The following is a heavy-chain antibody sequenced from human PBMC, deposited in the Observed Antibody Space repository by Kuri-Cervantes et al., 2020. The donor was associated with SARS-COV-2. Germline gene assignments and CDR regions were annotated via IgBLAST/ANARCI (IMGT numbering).Heavy chain of an antibody. D-gene: IGHD1-26*01. Sequence: SVKVSCKASGGTFSSYAISWVRQAPGQGLEWVGGIIPIFGTANYAQRFQGRVTITADESTSTAYMELSSLRSEAPAVYYCARKGGEVGATLYGMDVWGQGTTVTVSS. CDR1: GGTFSSYA. J-gene: IGHJ6*02. CDR3: ARKGGEVGATLYGMDV. V-gene: IGHV1-69*13. CDR2: IIPIFGTA.